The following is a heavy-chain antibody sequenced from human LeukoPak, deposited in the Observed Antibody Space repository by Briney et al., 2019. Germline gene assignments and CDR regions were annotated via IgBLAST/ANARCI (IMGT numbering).Heavy chain of an antibody. V-gene: IGHV3-21*01. D-gene: IGHD6-19*01. J-gene: IGHJ4*02. CDR2: ISSSSSYI. Sequence: GGSLRLSCAASGFTFSSYSMNWVRQAPGKGLEWVSSISSSSSYIYYTDSVKGRFTISRDNAKNSLYLQMNSLRAEDTAVYYCARGYSSGWFFDYWGQGTLVTVSS. CDR3: ARGYSSGWFFDY. CDR1: GFTFSSYS.